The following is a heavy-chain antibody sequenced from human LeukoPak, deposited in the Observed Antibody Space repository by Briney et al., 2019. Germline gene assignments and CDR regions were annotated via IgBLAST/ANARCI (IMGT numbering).Heavy chain of an antibody. J-gene: IGHJ4*02. D-gene: IGHD6-19*01. CDR1: GFTFSSYW. Sequence: GGSLRLSCAASGFTFSSYWMSWVRQAPGKGLEWVANIKQDGSEKYYVDSVKGRFTISRDNAKNSLYLQMNSLRAEDTAVYYCARGLKQWLGPGYPLDYWGQGTLVTVSS. CDR2: IKQDGSEK. CDR3: ARGLKQWLGPGYPLDY. V-gene: IGHV3-7*01.